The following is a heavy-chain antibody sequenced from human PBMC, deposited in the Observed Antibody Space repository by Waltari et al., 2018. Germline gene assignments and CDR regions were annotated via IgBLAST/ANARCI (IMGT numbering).Heavy chain of an antibody. Sequence: QLQLQESGPGLVKPSETLSLTCTVSGGSIISSSYYWGWIRQPPGKGLEWIGSIYYSGSTYYNPSLKSRVTISVDTSKNQFSLKLSSVTAADTAVYYCASLRRTCGGDCYGAFDIWGQGTMVTVSS. V-gene: IGHV4-39*07. CDR1: GGSIISSSYY. D-gene: IGHD2-21*01. J-gene: IGHJ3*02. CDR2: IYYSGST. CDR3: ASLRRTCGGDCYGAFDI.